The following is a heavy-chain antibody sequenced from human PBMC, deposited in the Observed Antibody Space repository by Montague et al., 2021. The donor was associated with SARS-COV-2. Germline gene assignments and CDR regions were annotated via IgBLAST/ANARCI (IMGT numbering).Heavy chain of an antibody. CDR3: ARDIGAIFDY. CDR1: GFTFSSYA. J-gene: IGHJ4*02. V-gene: IGHV3-30*04. CDR2: ISYDGSNK. D-gene: IGHD1-26*01. Sequence: SLRLSCAASGFTFSSYAMHWVRQAPGKGLEWVAVISYDGSNKYYXDSVKGRFTISRDNSKNTLYLQMNSLRAEDTAVYYCARDIGAIFDYWGQGTLVTVSS.